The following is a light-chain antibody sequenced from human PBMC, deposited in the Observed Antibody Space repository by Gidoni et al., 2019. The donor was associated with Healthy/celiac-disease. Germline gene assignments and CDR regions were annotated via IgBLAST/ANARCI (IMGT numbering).Light chain of an antibody. CDR1: QSISSY. CDR3: QQSYSTPLT. V-gene: IGKV1-39*01. CDR2: AAS. J-gene: IGKJ4*01. Sequence: DIQMTQSPSSLSASVGDRVTITCRVSQSISSYLNWYQQKPGKAPKLLSYAASSLQSGVPSRFSGSGSGTDFTLTISSLQPEDFATYYCQQSYSTPLTFGGGTKVEIK.